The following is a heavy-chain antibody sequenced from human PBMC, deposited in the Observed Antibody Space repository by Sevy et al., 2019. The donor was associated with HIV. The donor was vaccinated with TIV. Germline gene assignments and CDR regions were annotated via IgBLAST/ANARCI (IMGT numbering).Heavy chain of an antibody. Sequence: ASVKVSCKISGFTLTELSMHWVRQAPGKGLEWKGSFDPEDDETLYAQKFQGRVTMTEDTSTDTAYMELSSLRSEDTAVYYCATTKDYYDSSGSPFDYWGQGTLVTVSS. J-gene: IGHJ4*02. CDR3: ATTKDYYDSSGSPFDY. CDR2: FDPEDDET. V-gene: IGHV1-24*01. D-gene: IGHD3-22*01. CDR1: GFTLTELS.